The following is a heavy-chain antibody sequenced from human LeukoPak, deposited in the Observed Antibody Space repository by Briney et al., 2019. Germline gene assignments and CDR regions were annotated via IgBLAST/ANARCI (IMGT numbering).Heavy chain of an antibody. D-gene: IGHD1-7*01. J-gene: IGHJ4*02. CDR2: IYQSGST. V-gene: IGHV4-4*02. CDR3: ASLRGTYFDY. Sequence: PSETLPLTCAVSGGSISSSNWWSWVRQPPGKGLEWIGEIYQSGSTNYSPSLKSRVTISVDKSKNQFSLKLSSVTAADTAVYYCASLRGTYFDYWGQGTLVTVSS. CDR1: GGSISSSNW.